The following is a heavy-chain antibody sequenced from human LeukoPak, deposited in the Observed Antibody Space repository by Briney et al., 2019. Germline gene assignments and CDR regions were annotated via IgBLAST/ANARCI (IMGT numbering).Heavy chain of an antibody. CDR3: AKGLGNGWYYFDY. D-gene: IGHD6-19*01. CDR1: RFTFSSYA. CDR2: VSGSGDST. J-gene: IGHJ4*02. V-gene: IGHV3-23*01. Sequence: PGGSLRLSCAASRFTFSSYAMTWVRQAPGKGLEWVSGVSGSGDSTYYADSVKGRFTISRDNSRNTLYLQMNSLRVEDTAVYYCAKGLGNGWYYFDYWGQGTLVTVSS.